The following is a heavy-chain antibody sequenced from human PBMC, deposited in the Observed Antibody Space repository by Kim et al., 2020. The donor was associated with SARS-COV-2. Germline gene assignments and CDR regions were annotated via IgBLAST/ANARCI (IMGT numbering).Heavy chain of an antibody. CDR2: ISGSGGNT. CDR1: GFIFRNYA. CDR3: ARDVRGTRAFDV. V-gene: IGHV3-23*01. J-gene: IGHJ3*01. D-gene: IGHD1-1*01. Sequence: GGSLRLSCAASGFIFRNYAMTWVRQAPGKGLEWVSIISGSGGNTYYADSVKGRLTISRDNSKNTLDFQMNSLRAKDTAVYSCARDVRGTRAFDVWGQGT.